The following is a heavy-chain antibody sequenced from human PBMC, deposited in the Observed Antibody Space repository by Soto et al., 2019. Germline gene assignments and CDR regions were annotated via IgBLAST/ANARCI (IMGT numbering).Heavy chain of an antibody. D-gene: IGHD1-7*01. V-gene: IGHV3-74*01. CDR1: GFTLGSHR. CDR2: IDTAGGGT. Sequence: DVQLVESGGGLVQPGGSLRVSCAASGFTLGSHRIHWVRQPPGKGLEWVSRIDTAGGGTSYADSVKGRFTISTDNAKNTVYLQMNGLRAEDTAVYYCATVFELWGQGTMVTVSS. J-gene: IGHJ4*02. CDR3: ATVFEL.